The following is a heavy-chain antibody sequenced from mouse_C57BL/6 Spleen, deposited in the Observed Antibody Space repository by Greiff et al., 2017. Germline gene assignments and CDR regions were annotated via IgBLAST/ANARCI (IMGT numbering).Heavy chain of an antibody. CDR2: INPSNGGT. D-gene: IGHD2-5*01. Sequence: QVQLQQPGTELVKPGASVKMSCKASGYTFTSYWMHWVKQRPGQGLEWIGNINPSNGGTNYNEKFKSKATLTVDKSSSTAYMQLSSLTSEDSAVYYCARGSYYSNRDYYAMDYWGQGTSVTVSS. CDR1: GYTFTSYW. CDR3: ARGSYYSNRDYYAMDY. J-gene: IGHJ4*01. V-gene: IGHV1-53*01.